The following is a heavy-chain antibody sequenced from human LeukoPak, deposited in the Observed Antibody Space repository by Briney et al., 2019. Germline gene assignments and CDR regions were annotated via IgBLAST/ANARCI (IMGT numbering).Heavy chain of an antibody. D-gene: IGHD3-22*01. CDR3: ARVWGSGYYGGYWYFDL. CDR2: IYHSGST. CDR1: GGSISSSNW. Sequence: PSETLSLTCTVSGGSISSSNWWSWVRQPPGKGLEWIGEIYHSGSTNYNPSLKSRVTISVDKSKNQFSLKLSFVTAADTAVYYCARVWGSGYYGGYWYFDLWGRGTLVTVSS. V-gene: IGHV4-4*02. J-gene: IGHJ2*01.